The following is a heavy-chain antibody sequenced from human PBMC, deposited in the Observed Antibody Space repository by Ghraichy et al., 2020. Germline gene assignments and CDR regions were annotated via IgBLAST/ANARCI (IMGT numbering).Heavy chain of an antibody. V-gene: IGHV4-39*01. J-gene: IGHJ3*02. Sequence: SETLSLTCTVSGGSISSSSYFWGWIRQPPGKGLEWIGSIYYYGNTYYNPSLKSRVTISVDTSKNQFSLKLSSVTAADTAVYYCARHENFVVVPAARAFDIWGQETILTVSS. CDR3: ARHENFVVVPAARAFDI. CDR2: IYYYGNT. CDR1: GGSISSSSYF. D-gene: IGHD2-21*02.